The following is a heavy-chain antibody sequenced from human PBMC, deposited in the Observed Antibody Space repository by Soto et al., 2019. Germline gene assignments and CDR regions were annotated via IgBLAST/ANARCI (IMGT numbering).Heavy chain of an antibody. CDR1: GYTFTSYY. V-gene: IGHV1-46*01. J-gene: IGHJ6*02. CDR3: ARDRRIRVPPRLHSAGAWNGMDV. Sequence: GASVKVSCKASGYTFTSYYMHWVRQAPGQGLEWMGIINPSGGSTSYAQKFQGRVTMTRDTSTSTVYMELSSLRPEDTAVYYCARDRRIRVPPRLHSAGAWNGMDVWGQGTTVTVSS. D-gene: IGHD5-12*01. CDR2: INPSGGST.